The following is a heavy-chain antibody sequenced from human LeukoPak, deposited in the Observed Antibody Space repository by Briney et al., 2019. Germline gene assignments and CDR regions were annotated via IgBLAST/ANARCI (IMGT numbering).Heavy chain of an antibody. CDR3: ARGDCSSTICYSPMDV. J-gene: IGHJ6*03. CDR1: GGSISSSNYY. Sequence: SETLSLTCTVSGGSISSSNYYWGWIRQPPGKGLEWIGSIHYSGSTYYNPSLESRVTISVDTSKNQFSLKVDSVTAADTALYYCARGDCSSTICYSPMDVWGKGTTVTVSS. V-gene: IGHV4-39*07. D-gene: IGHD2-2*01. CDR2: IHYSGST.